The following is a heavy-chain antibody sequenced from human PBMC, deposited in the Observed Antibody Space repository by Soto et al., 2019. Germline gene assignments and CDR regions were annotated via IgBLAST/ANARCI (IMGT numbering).Heavy chain of an antibody. CDR2: IDPSDSYT. CDR3: ASRTVTKIAAYYYYYSGMDV. D-gene: IGHD4-4*01. J-gene: IGHJ6*02. V-gene: IGHV5-10-1*01. Sequence: GESLKISCKGSGYSFTSYWISWVRQMPGKGLEWMGRIDPSDSYTNYSPSFQGHVTISADKSISTAYLQWSSLKASDTAMYYCASRTVTKIAAYYYYYSGMDVWGQGTTVTVSS. CDR1: GYSFTSYW.